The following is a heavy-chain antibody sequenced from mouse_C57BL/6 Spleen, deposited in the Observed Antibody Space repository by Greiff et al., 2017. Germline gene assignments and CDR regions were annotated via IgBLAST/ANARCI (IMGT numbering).Heavy chain of an antibody. CDR1: GYSLTSGYD. CDR3: ARYCYYYYFDY. V-gene: IGHV3-1*01. D-gene: IGHD2-12*01. Sequence: DVKLVESGPGLVKPSQSLSLPCTVPGYSLTSGYDWHWIRHFPGNQLVWMGYISYSGSTNYHPSLKSRISITHDTSKNHFFLTVSSVTTDDTATYYGARYCYYYYFDYWGQGTTLTVSS. J-gene: IGHJ2*01. CDR2: ISYSGST.